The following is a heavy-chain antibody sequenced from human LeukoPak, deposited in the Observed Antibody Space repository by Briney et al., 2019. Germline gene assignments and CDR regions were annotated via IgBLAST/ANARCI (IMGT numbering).Heavy chain of an antibody. D-gene: IGHD2-2*01. CDR3: ASLLGYCSSTSCAYGMDV. CDR1: GGTFSSYT. Sequence: GASVKVSCKASGGTFSSYTISWVRQAPGQGLEWMGRIIPILGIANYAQKFQGRVTITADKSTSTAYMELSSLRSEDTAVYYCASLLGYCSSTSCAYGMDVWGRGTTVTVSS. CDR2: IIPILGIA. J-gene: IGHJ6*02. V-gene: IGHV1-69*02.